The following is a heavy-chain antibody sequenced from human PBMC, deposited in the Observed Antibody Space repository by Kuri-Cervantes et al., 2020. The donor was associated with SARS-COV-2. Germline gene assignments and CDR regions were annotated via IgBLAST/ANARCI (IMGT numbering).Heavy chain of an antibody. V-gene: IGHV1-2*02. Sequence: ASVKVSCKAPETTFPNYDINWVRQATGQGLEWMGWINPNSGGTNYAQKFQGRVTMTRDTSISTAYMELSRLRSDDTAVYYCAREARTYCSSTSCPLDYWGQGTLVTVSS. J-gene: IGHJ4*02. CDR3: AREARTYCSSTSCPLDY. CDR2: INPNSGGT. D-gene: IGHD2-2*01. CDR1: ETTFPNYD.